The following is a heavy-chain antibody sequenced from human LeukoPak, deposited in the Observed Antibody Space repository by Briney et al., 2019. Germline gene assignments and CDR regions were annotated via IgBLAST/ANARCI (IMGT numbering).Heavy chain of an antibody. CDR1: AGSFNGYY. CDR2: INHSGST. J-gene: IGHJ4*02. V-gene: IGHV4-34*01. Sequence: SETLSLTCAVSAGSFNGYYWSWIRQPPGKGLAWIGEINHSGSTNYNPSLKSRVTISVDTSKNQFSLKLSSVTAADTAVYYCARTDIVTGYRRGYFDYWGQGTLVTVSS. D-gene: IGHD3-9*01. CDR3: ARTDIVTGYRRGYFDY.